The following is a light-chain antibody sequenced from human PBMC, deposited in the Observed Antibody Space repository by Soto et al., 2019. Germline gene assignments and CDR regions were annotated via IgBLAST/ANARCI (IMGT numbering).Light chain of an antibody. J-gene: IGKJ1*01. V-gene: IGKV1-5*01. CDR3: QQYSSYWT. CDR2: DAS. CDR1: QSISSW. Sequence: DIQMTQSPSTLSASVGDRVTITCRASQSISSWVAWYQQKPGKAPKLLIYDASSLESGVPSRFSGSGSGTEFTLTISSLQPDDFATYYCQQYSSYWTFGQGTKVDIK.